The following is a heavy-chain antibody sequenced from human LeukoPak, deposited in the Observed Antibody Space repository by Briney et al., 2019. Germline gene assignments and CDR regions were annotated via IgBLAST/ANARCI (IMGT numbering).Heavy chain of an antibody. CDR2: IKQDGGEK. CDR3: ASGRPYIVGAFEY. Sequence: PGGSLRLSCVASAFTFSSYWMSWVRQAPGKGLEWVANIKQDGGEKNYVDSVKGRFTISRDNAKNSLYLQMNSLRADDTAVYYCASGRPYIVGAFEYWGQGTLVTVSS. CDR1: AFTFSSYW. V-gene: IGHV3-7*01. D-gene: IGHD1-26*01. J-gene: IGHJ4*02.